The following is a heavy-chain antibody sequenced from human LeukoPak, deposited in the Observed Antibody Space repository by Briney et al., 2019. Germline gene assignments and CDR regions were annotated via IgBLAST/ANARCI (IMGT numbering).Heavy chain of an antibody. CDR1: GGTFSSYA. Sequence: SVKVSCKASGGTFSSYAISWVRQAPGQGLEWMGGIIPIFGTANYAQKFQGRVTITADESTSTAYMELSSLRSEDTAVYYCARVHRGYCSSTSCYGDDYWGQGTLVTVSS. J-gene: IGHJ4*02. CDR2: IIPIFGTA. CDR3: ARVHRGYCSSTSCYGDDY. D-gene: IGHD2-2*01. V-gene: IGHV1-69*13.